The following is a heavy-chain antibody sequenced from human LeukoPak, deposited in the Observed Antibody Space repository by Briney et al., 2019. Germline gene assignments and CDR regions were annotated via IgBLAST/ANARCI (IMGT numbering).Heavy chain of an antibody. D-gene: IGHD3/OR15-3a*01. Sequence: SQTLSLTCTVSGGSISSGDYYWTWIRQPPGKGLEWIGCTYYSGSTYYNPSLKSRLTISVDTSKNQFSLTLSSVTAADTAVYYCSRDVRTSGDAFDIWGQGTMVTVSS. J-gene: IGHJ3*02. V-gene: IGHV4-30-4*01. CDR2: TYYSGST. CDR1: GGSISSGDYY. CDR3: SRDVRTSGDAFDI.